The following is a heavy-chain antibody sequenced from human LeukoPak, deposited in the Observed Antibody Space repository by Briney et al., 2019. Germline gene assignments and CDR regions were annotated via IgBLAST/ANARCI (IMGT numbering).Heavy chain of an antibody. CDR2: ISYDGRNE. CDR1: GFTFSTYT. Sequence: GGSLRLSCAASGFTFSTYTMHWVRQAPGKGLEWVAVISYDGRNEYYADSVKGRFTISRDNSKNTVYLQMNSLRAEDTAVYYCARGVPYDSWSGPHYSDYWGQGTLVTVSS. V-gene: IGHV3-30*04. CDR3: ARGVPYDSWSGPHYSDY. J-gene: IGHJ4*02. D-gene: IGHD3-3*01.